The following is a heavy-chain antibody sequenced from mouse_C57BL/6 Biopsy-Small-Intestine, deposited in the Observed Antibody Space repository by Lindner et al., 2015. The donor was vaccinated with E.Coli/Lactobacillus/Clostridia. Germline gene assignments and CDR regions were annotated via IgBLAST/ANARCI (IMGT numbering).Heavy chain of an antibody. CDR2: IYPGDGDT. CDR1: GYAFSSSW. J-gene: IGHJ4*01. V-gene: IGHV1-82*01. CDR3: ARAPHYYGSTYGAMDY. D-gene: IGHD1-1*01. Sequence: VQLQESGPELVKPGASVKISCKASGYAFSSSWMNWVKQGPGKGLEWIGRIYPGDGDTNYNGKFKGKATLTADKSSITAYMQLSSLTSEDSAVYFCARAPHYYGSTYGAMDYWGQGTSVTVSS.